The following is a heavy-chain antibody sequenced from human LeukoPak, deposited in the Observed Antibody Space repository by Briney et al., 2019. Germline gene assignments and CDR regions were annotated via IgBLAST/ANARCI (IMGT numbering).Heavy chain of an antibody. CDR1: GGTFSSYA. CDR3: ARAYIVVVPAAIDAFDI. Sequence: ASVKVSCKASGGTFSSYAISWVRQAPGQGLEWMGGIIPIFGTANYAQKFQGRVTITADESTSTAYMELSSLRSEDTAVYYCARAYIVVVPAAIDAFDIWGQGTMVTVSS. CDR2: IIPIFGTA. V-gene: IGHV1-69*13. J-gene: IGHJ3*02. D-gene: IGHD2-2*01.